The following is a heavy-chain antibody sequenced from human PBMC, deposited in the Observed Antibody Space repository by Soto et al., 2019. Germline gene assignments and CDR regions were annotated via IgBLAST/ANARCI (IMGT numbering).Heavy chain of an antibody. CDR2: TYYRSKWYN. D-gene: IGHD6-13*01. CDR1: GDSVSSNSAA. V-gene: IGHV6-1*01. J-gene: IGHJ6*02. Sequence: SQTLSLTCAISGDSVSSNSAAWNWIRQSPSRGLEWLGRTYYRSKWYNDYAVSVKSRITINPDTSKNQFSLQLNSVTPEDAAVYYCARASAAGTAYYYGMDVWGQGTTVTVSS. CDR3: ARASAAGTAYYYGMDV.